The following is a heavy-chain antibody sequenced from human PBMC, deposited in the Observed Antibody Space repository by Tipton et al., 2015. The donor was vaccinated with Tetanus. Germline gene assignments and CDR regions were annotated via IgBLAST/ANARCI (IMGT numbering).Heavy chain of an antibody. Sequence: GAEVKKPGASVKVSCKASGYTFTSYGISWVRQAPGQGLEWMGWSIPLLGIANNAQKFQGRLTITADKSTTTVYMELSSLTSEDTAVYYCARDSQSSFDRWGQGTLVTVSS. CDR3: ARDSQSSFDR. CDR1: GYTFTSYG. J-gene: IGHJ4*02. V-gene: IGHV1-69*10. CDR2: SIPLLGIA.